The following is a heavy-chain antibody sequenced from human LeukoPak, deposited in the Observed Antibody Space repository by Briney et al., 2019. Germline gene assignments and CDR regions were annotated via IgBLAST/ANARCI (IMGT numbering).Heavy chain of an antibody. Sequence: GGSLRLSCAASGFTFSSYGIHWVRQAPGKGLEWVAVISSDGSNKYYADSVKGRFAISRDSSKNTLYLQMNSLRAEDTAVYYCAEGGSSGWFDYFDYWGQGTLVTVSS. J-gene: IGHJ4*02. CDR3: AEGGSSGWFDYFDY. CDR1: GFTFSSYG. CDR2: ISSDGSNK. D-gene: IGHD6-19*01. V-gene: IGHV3-30*18.